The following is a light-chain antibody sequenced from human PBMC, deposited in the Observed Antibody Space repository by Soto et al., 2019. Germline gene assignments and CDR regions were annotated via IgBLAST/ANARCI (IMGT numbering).Light chain of an antibody. J-gene: IGKJ4*01. Sequence: DIQITPSPSSLSSSVGDRVTITFRASQSISSYLNWYQQKPGKAPKRLIYAASSLQSGAPSRFSGSGSGTEFTLTISSLQPEDFATYYRLQHNSYPRFGGGTKV. CDR1: QSISSY. CDR2: AAS. CDR3: LQHNSYPR. V-gene: IGKV1-17*01.